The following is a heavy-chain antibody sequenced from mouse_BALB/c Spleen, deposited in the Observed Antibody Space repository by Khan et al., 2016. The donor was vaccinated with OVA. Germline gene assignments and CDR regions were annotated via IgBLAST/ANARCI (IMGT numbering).Heavy chain of an antibody. D-gene: IGHD1-2*01. CDR2: IWSDGSI. J-gene: IGHJ4*01. Sequence: VQLQESGPGLVAPSQSLSITCTISGFSLTNYGIHWVRQPPGKGLEWLVVIWSDGSITYSSVLKSRLSISKDNSKSQVFLKMNSLQTDDTAMYYLSRQPYLHYFILDYRGQGTSVTVSS. CDR3: SRQPYLHYFILDY. CDR1: GFSLTNYG. V-gene: IGHV2-6-1*01.